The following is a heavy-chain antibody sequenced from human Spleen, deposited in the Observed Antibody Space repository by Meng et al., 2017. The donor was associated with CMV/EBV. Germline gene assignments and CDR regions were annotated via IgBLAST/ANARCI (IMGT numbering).Heavy chain of an antibody. J-gene: IGHJ3*02. V-gene: IGHV1-69*06. CDR3: ARIGGDYAAFDI. CDR2: IIPIFGTA. Sequence: SVKVSCKASGGTFSSYAISWVRQAPGQGLEWMGGIIPIFGTANYAQKFQGRVTLTEDTSTDTTYMDLSSLRSEDTAVYYCARIGGDYAAFDIWGQGTMVTVSS. D-gene: IGHD4-17*01. CDR1: GGTFSSYA.